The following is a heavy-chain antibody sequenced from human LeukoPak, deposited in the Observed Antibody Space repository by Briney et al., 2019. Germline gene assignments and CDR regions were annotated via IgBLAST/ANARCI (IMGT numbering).Heavy chain of an antibody. D-gene: IGHD2-2*01. J-gene: IGHJ3*01. Sequence: GGSLRLSCEGSGYSFNNYLIAWVRQMPGKGLEWMGIIYPSDSDTRYRPSFQGQVTMSADKSSNIVYLQWSSLEASDTAKYFCARRSTISAFDAFDVWGQGTMVIVSS. CDR3: ARRSTISAFDAFDV. V-gene: IGHV5-51*01. CDR2: IYPSDSDT. CDR1: GYSFNNYL.